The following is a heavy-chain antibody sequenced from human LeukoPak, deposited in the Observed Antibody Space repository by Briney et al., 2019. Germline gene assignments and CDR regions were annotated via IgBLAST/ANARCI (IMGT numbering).Heavy chain of an antibody. Sequence: PGGSLRLSCAASGFTFSSYWMHWVRQAPGKGLVWVSRINTDGRITNYADSVKGRFTISRDNSKNTLYLQMNSLRAEDTAVYYCAKASSIAAPYFDYWGQGTLVTVSS. CDR3: AKASSIAAPYFDY. D-gene: IGHD6-6*01. J-gene: IGHJ4*02. CDR1: GFTFSSYW. V-gene: IGHV3-74*01. CDR2: INTDGRIT.